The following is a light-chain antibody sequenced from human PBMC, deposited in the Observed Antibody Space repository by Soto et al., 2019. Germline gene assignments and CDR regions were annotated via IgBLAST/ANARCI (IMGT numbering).Light chain of an antibody. V-gene: IGKV1-39*01. CDR3: QQSYRSPYT. Sequence: IRLTQSPSSLSASVGDRVTVTCRASQSINIYLNWYQQKPGKAPTLLIYAASSLQSGVPSRFSGGGSRTDFTLTISSLQPEDFATYYCQQSYRSPYTFGQGTKLEI. CDR2: AAS. J-gene: IGKJ2*01. CDR1: QSINIY.